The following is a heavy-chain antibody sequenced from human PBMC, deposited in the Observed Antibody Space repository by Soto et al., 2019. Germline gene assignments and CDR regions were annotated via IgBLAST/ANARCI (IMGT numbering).Heavy chain of an antibody. CDR2: INHSGST. Sequence: SETPSLTCAVYGGSFSGYYWSWIRQPPGKGLEWIGEINHSGSTNYNPSLKSRVTISVDTSKNQFSLKLSSVAAADTDVYYCARKYCSGGSCYYFDYSGQGTLVTVSS. D-gene: IGHD2-15*01. J-gene: IGHJ4*02. V-gene: IGHV4-34*01. CDR3: ARKYCSGGSCYYFDY. CDR1: GGSFSGYY.